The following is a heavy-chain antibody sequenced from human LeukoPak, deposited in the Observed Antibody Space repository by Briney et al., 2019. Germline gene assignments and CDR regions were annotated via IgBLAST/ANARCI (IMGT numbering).Heavy chain of an antibody. CDR3: AKDYSSSWYGTGVDY. V-gene: IGHV3-9*01. CDR2: ISWNSGNI. CDR1: GFTFDDYA. J-gene: IGHJ4*02. Sequence: GRSLRLSCAASGFTFDDYAMHWVRQAPGKGLEWVSGISWNSGNIGYADSVKGRFTISRDNAKNSLYLQMNSLRTEDTALYYCAKDYSSSWYGTGVDYWGQGTLVTVSS. D-gene: IGHD6-13*01.